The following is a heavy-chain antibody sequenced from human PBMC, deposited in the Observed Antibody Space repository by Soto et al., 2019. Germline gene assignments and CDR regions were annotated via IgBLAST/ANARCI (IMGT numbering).Heavy chain of an antibody. CDR2: IIPALRTT. CDR3: ASPRPPRVVFAFEI. D-gene: IGHD2-15*01. V-gene: IGHV1-69*01. CDR1: GATFKNSA. Sequence: QVQLVQSGTEIKNPGSSVSVSCTISGATFKNSAIEWVRQAPGQGLEWMGGIIPALRTTNYAQTFQGRISITADESTNTAYLDLNSLTSADTAVYYCASPRPPRVVFAFEIWGQGTLVTVSS. J-gene: IGHJ3*02.